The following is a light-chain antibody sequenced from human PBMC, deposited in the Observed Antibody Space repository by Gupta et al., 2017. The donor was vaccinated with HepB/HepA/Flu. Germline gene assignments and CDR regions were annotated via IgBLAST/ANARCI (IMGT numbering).Light chain of an antibody. CDR1: HSISRS. CDR3: QHRDSSPVT. CDR2: AAS. Sequence: DIQMTQSPSSLSASVGDRVTITCRASHSISRSLHWYQQKPGKAPNLLIYAASRVNSGVPSRFSGSGSGTDFTLTISKRQPEDFASYYCQHRDSSPVTFGGGTKLEIK. V-gene: IGKV1-39*01. J-gene: IGKJ4*01.